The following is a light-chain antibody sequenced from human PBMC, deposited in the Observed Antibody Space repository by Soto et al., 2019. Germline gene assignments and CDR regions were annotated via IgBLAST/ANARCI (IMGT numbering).Light chain of an antibody. J-gene: IGKJ5*01. CDR2: VAS. CDR3: QQSYKTPLT. Sequence: QMTQSPSSLSASVGDRVNITCRASQSISSYLNWYQQKPGKAPKFLIYVASSLQSGVPSRFSGSGSGTDFTLTISSLQPEDFATYYCQQSYKTPLTFGQGTRLEIK. CDR1: QSISSY. V-gene: IGKV1-39*01.